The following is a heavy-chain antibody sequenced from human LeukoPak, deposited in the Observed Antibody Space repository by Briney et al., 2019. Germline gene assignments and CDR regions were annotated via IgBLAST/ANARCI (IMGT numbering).Heavy chain of an antibody. D-gene: IGHD1-26*01. CDR1: GFTVSSNY. CDR2: VYTSGST. J-gene: IGHJ4*02. V-gene: IGHV3-53*01. CDR3: ARGGNYYLFDY. Sequence: GGSLRLSCAASGFTVSSNYMSWVRQAPGKGLEWVSVVYTSGSTHYADSVKGRFTISRDNSKSTLYLQMNSLRDEDTAVYYCARGGNYYLFDYWGQGTLVTVSS.